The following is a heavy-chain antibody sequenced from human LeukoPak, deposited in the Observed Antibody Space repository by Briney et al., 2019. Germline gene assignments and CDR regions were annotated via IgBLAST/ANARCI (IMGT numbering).Heavy chain of an antibody. CDR1: GGSISNYY. CDR2: IYSSGDT. CDR3: VTLYGSGSYYPSDY. J-gene: IGHJ4*02. V-gene: IGHV4-4*07. D-gene: IGHD3-10*01. Sequence: SETLSLTCTVSGGSISNYYWSWIRQPAGEGLEWIGRIYSSGDTNYNPSLKSRVTMSADTSKNQVSLKLNSVTAADTAVYYCVTLYGSGSYYPSDYWGQGTLVTVSS.